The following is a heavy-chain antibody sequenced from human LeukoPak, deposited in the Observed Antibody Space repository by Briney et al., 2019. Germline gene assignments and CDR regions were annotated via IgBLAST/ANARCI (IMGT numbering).Heavy chain of an antibody. Sequence: GGSLRLSCAASGFTFDDCAMHWVRQAPGKGLEWVSGISWNSGSIGYADSVKGRFTISRDNAKNSLYLQMNSLRAGDIALYYCAKDKYSYGDNDSFDIWGQGTMVTVSS. D-gene: IGHD5-18*01. J-gene: IGHJ3*02. CDR2: ISWNSGSI. CDR3: AKDKYSYGDNDSFDI. CDR1: GFTFDDCA. V-gene: IGHV3-9*03.